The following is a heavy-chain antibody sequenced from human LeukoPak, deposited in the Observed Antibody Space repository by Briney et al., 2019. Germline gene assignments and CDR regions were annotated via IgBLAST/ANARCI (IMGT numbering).Heavy chain of an antibody. D-gene: IGHD6-19*01. V-gene: IGHV4-4*07. J-gene: IGHJ4*02. CDR3: ARDGGIGQWLVRGGYFDY. CDR2: IYTSGST. Sequence: SETLSLTCTVSGGSISSYYWSWIRQPAGKGLEWIGRIYTSGSTNYNPSLKSRVTMSVDTSKNQFSLKLSSVTAADTAVYYCARDGGIGQWLVRGGYFDYWGQGTLVTVSS. CDR1: GGSISSYY.